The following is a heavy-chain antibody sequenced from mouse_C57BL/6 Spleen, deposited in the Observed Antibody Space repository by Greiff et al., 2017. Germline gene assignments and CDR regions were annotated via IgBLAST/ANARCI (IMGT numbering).Heavy chain of an antibody. V-gene: IGHV5-9-1*02. CDR2: ISSGGDYT. Sequence: EVKLVESGEGLVKPGGSLKLSCAVSGFTFSSYAMSWVRQTPEKRLVWVAYISSGGDYTYYADTVKGRFTISRDNARNTLYLQMSSLKSEDTAMYYCTRDPWFAYWGQGTLVTVSA. CDR1: GFTFSSYA. CDR3: TRDPWFAY. J-gene: IGHJ3*01.